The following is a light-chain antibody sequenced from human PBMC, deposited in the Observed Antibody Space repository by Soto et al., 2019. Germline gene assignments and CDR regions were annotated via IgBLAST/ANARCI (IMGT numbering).Light chain of an antibody. CDR3: QQYNKWPLS. V-gene: IGKV3-15*01. J-gene: IGKJ4*01. Sequence: EIVMTQSPDTLSVSPGERATLSCRASQSIRGSLAWYQQKPGQAPRLLIYDASTGATGIPDGFSASGSGTEFTLTISSLQSEDFAVYYCQQYNKWPLSFGGGTKVELK. CDR2: DAS. CDR1: QSIRGS.